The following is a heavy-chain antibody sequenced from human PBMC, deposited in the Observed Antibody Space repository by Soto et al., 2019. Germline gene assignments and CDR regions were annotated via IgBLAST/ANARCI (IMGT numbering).Heavy chain of an antibody. CDR3: ARVGPITFGGVQYYYYGMDV. CDR2: IIPIFGTA. V-gene: IGHV1-69*01. D-gene: IGHD3-16*01. CDR1: GGTFSSYA. J-gene: IGHJ6*02. Sequence: QVQLVQSGAEVKKPGSSVKVSCKASGGTFSSYAISWVRQAPGQGLEWMGGIIPIFGTANYAQKFQGRVTITADESTSTAYMELSSLRSEDTAVYYCARVGPITFGGVQYYYYGMDVWGQGTTVTVSS.